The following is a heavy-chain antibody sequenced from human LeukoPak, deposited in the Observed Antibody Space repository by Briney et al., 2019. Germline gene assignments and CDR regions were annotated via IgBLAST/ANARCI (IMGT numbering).Heavy chain of an antibody. CDR3: ARGFDCSTTSCSCMDV. Sequence: PGGSLRLSCVASGFPFSDYYMSWIRQAPGKGLDWVSYISSSGSNIYYADSVKGRFTISRDNAKNSLHLHMNSLRAEDTAVYYCARGFDCSTTSCSCMDVWGQGTTVTVSS. V-gene: IGHV3-11*01. J-gene: IGHJ6*02. CDR1: GFPFSDYY. CDR2: ISSSGSNI. D-gene: IGHD2-2*01.